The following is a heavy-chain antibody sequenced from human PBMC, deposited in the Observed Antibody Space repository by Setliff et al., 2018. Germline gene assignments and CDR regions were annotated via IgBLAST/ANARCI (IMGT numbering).Heavy chain of an antibody. Sequence: ASVKVSCKTSGYSFTSHYMHWVRQAPGQGLEWMGIINPGGLSSSTTQKFEGRVTMTRDTSTNTAYMELNSLTSNDTAVYYCARAGLAAAGRKGVFDHWGQGTLVTVSS. V-gene: IGHV1-46*01. CDR1: GYSFTSHY. CDR3: ARAGLAAAGRKGVFDH. J-gene: IGHJ4*02. D-gene: IGHD6-13*01. CDR2: INPGGLSS.